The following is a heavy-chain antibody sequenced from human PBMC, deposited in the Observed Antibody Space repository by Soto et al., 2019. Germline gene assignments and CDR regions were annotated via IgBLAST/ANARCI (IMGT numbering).Heavy chain of an antibody. CDR3: AKMIVVVNDAFDI. Sequence: EVQLLESGGGLVQPGGSLRLSCAASGFTFSSYAMSWVRQAPGKGLEWVAAISGSGGSTYYADSVKGRFTISRDNSKNTLYLQMNSLRAEDTAVYYCAKMIVVVNDAFDIWGQGTMVTVSS. D-gene: IGHD3-22*01. CDR1: GFTFSSYA. V-gene: IGHV3-23*01. J-gene: IGHJ3*02. CDR2: ISGSGGST.